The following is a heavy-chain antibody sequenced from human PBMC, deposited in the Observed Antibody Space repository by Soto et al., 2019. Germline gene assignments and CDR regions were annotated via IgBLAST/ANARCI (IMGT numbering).Heavy chain of an antibody. V-gene: IGHV1-18*01. CDR3: ARDPYSSSWYDFYLPFDP. Sequence: GASVKVSCKASGYTFTSYGISWVRQAPGQGLEWMGWISAYNGNTNYAQKLQGRVTMTTDTSTSTAYMELRSLRSDDTAVYYCARDPYSSSWYDFYLPFDPWGQGTLVTVSS. CDR2: ISAYNGNT. J-gene: IGHJ5*02. D-gene: IGHD6-13*01. CDR1: GYTFTSYG.